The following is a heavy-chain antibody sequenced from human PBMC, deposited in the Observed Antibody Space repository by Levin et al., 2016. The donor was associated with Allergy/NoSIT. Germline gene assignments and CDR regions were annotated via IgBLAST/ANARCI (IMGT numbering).Heavy chain of an antibody. CDR3: ARQVGANRDGFDV. Sequence: SQTLSLTCAISGDSVSSNSAAWNWIRQSPSRGLEWLGRTYYRSKWYYDSAAPVKSRISINPDTSKNQLSLQLNSVTPEDTAVYYCARQVGANRDGFDVWGQGTMVTVSS. CDR1: GDSVSSNSAA. V-gene: IGHV6-1*01. J-gene: IGHJ3*01. D-gene: IGHD1-26*01. CDR2: TYYRSKWYY.